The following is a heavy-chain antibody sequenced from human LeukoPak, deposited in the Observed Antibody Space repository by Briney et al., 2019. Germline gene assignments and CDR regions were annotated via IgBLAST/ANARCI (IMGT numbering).Heavy chain of an antibody. CDR2: IYYSGTT. CDR3: ARTTMVRGTYYMDV. V-gene: IGHV4-39*07. D-gene: IGHD3-10*01. J-gene: IGHJ6*03. Sequence: PSETLSLTCTVSGGSISSSPYYWGWIRQPPGKGLEWIGSIYYSGTTHYSPSLESRVTISVDTSKNQFSLKLASVTAADTAIYYCARTTMVRGTYYMDVWGKGTTVTISS. CDR1: GGSISSSPYY.